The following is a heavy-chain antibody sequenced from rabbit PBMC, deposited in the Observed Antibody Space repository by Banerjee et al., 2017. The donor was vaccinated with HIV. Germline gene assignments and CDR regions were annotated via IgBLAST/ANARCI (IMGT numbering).Heavy chain of an antibody. CDR1: GFSFSSGYD. V-gene: IGHV1S45*01. CDR2: INAGSGGT. J-gene: IGHJ3*01. CDR3: ARRGSDWGDDL. Sequence: QEQLEESGGDLVKPGASLTLTCTASGFSFSSGYDMSWVRQAPGKGLEWIGYINAGSGGTYYASWAKGRFTISKTSSTTVTLQMTSLTAADTATYFCARRGSDWGDDLWGKGTLVTVS. D-gene: IGHD4-1*01.